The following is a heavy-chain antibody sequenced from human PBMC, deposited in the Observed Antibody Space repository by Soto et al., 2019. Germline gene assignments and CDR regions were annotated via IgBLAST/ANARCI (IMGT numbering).Heavy chain of an antibody. V-gene: IGHV3-23*01. CDR3: AKVGESSSWQGGMDV. J-gene: IGHJ6*02. CDR1: GFTFSSYA. Sequence: EVQLLESGGGLVQPGGSLRLSCAASGFTFSSYAMSWVRRAPGKGLEWVSAISGSGGSTYYADSVKGRFTISRDNSKNTLYLQMNSLRAEDTAVYYCAKVGESSSWQGGMDVWGQGTTVTVSS. D-gene: IGHD6-13*01. CDR2: ISGSGGST.